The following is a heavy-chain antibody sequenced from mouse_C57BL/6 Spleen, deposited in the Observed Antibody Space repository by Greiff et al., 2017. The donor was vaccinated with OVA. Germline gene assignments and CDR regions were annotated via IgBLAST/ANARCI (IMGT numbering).Heavy chain of an antibody. Sequence: VQLQQSGPELVKPGASVKIPCKASGYTFTDYNIDWVKQSHGKSLEWIGDINPNNGGTIYNQKFKGKATLTVDKSSSTAYMELRSLTSEDTAVYYCATGTYYFDYWGQGTTLTVSS. J-gene: IGHJ2*01. CDR1: GYTFTDYN. CDR2: INPNNGGT. D-gene: IGHD4-1*01. CDR3: ATGTYYFDY. V-gene: IGHV1-18*01.